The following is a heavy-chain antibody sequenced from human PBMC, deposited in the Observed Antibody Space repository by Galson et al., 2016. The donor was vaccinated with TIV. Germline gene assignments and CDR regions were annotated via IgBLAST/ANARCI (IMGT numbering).Heavy chain of an antibody. CDR2: TYCRSRCYY. V-gene: IGHV6-1*01. CDR3: ARAAGRNGATCHATCESFDF. J-gene: IGHJ3*01. Sequence: SNSAARTWIRQSPSRGLEWLGRTYCRSRCYYDYAVSVKSRITIESDTSKNQFSLQLNSVTSEDTAVYYCARAAGRNGATCHATCESFDFWGQGTKVTVSS. CDR1: SNSAA. D-gene: IGHD3-10*01.